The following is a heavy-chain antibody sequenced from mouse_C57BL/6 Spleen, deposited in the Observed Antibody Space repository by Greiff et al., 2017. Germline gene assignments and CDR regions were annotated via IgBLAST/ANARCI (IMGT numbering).Heavy chain of an antibody. CDR1: GFSFNTYA. J-gene: IGHJ4*01. D-gene: IGHD1-1*01. Sequence: EVHLVESGGGLVQPKGSLKLSCAASGFSFNTYAMNWVRQAPGKGLEWVARIRSKSNNYATYYADSVKDRFTISRDDSESMLYLQMNNLKTEDTAMYYCVRQRGSSYDYYAMDYWGQGTSVTVSS. CDR2: IRSKSNNYAT. CDR3: VRQRGSSYDYYAMDY. V-gene: IGHV10-1*01.